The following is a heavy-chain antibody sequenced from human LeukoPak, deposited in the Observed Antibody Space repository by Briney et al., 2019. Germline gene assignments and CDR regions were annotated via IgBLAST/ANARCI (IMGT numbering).Heavy chain of an antibody. CDR3: ATRYNYNWGFDY. CDR2: INTGNGNT. Sequence: RASVKVSCKASGYIFTSYPIHWVRQAPGQRLEWMGWINTGNGNTKYSQRFEGRVTVTTDTSAAAAYMELSSLRSEDTAVYYCATRYNYNWGFDYWGQGTLVTVSS. J-gene: IGHJ4*02. V-gene: IGHV1-3*04. D-gene: IGHD5-18*01. CDR1: GYIFTSYP.